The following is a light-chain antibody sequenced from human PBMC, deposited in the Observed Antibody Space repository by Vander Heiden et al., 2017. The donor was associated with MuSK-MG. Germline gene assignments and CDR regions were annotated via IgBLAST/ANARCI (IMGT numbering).Light chain of an antibody. V-gene: IGKV3-15*01. J-gene: IGKJ2*01. Sequence: EIVMTQSPATLSVSPGERATLSCRASQSVSNKLAWYQQKPGQAPRLLIYGASTRATGIPARFSGSGSGTEFTLTISSLQSEDFAVYYWQQDNNLYTFGQGTKLEIK. CDR2: GAS. CDR1: QSVSNK. CDR3: QQDNNLYT.